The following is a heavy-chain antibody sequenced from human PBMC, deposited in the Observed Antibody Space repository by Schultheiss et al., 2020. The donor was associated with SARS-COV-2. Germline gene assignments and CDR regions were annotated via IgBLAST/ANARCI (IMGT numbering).Heavy chain of an antibody. Sequence: SVKVSCKASGGTFSSYAISWVRQAPGQGLEWMGGIIPIFGTANYAQKFQGRVTITADESTSTAYMELSSLRSEDTAVYYCARDSTWRYCSGGSCHDPWGQGTLVTVSS. D-gene: IGHD2-15*01. V-gene: IGHV1-69*13. CDR3: ARDSTWRYCSGGSCHDP. J-gene: IGHJ5*02. CDR2: IIPIFGTA. CDR1: GGTFSSYA.